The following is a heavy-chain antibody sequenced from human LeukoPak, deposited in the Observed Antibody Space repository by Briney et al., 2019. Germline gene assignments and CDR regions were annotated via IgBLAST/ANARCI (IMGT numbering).Heavy chain of an antibody. CDR2: LSYGGSDK. CDR1: GFTFSSFG. Sequence: PGGSVRLSCAASGFTFSSFGMHWVRQAPGKGLEWVAVLSYGGSDKYYADSVKSRFTISRDNSKSTLYLQMNSLRAEDTAVDYCAKDQTHCSGGSCHYFDYWGQGTLVTVSS. CDR3: AKDQTHCSGGSCHYFDY. J-gene: IGHJ4*02. V-gene: IGHV3-30*18. D-gene: IGHD2-15*01.